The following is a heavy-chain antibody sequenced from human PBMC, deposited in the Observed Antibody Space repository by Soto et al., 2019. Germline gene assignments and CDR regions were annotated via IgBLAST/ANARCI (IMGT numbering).Heavy chain of an antibody. D-gene: IGHD3-22*01. J-gene: IGHJ6*02. V-gene: IGHV4-39*01. CDR1: GGXISSSSYY. CDR3: AGGDYYHSSGYYFYYYTMDV. CDR2: VYYGGST. Sequence: SETLSLTCTVSGGXISSSSYYWGWIRQPPGKGLEWIGNVYYGGSTYYNPSLKSRVTISVETSKSQFSLKLSSVTAADTAVYYCAGGDYYHSSGYYFYYYTMDVWGQGTTVTVSS.